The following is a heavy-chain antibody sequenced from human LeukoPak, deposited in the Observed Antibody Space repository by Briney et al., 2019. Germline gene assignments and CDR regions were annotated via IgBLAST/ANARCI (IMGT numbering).Heavy chain of an antibody. Sequence: GGSLRLSCAASGFTFSDYYMSWIRQAPGKGLEWISYISSGGGTTYYVDSVSGRFTISRDNAKTSLHLQMNSLRVEDTAVYYCARDRDNWYYPDYWGQGTLVTVSS. CDR3: ARDRDNWYYPDY. CDR1: GFTFSDYY. CDR2: ISSGGGTT. J-gene: IGHJ4*02. V-gene: IGHV3-11*04. D-gene: IGHD2-15*01.